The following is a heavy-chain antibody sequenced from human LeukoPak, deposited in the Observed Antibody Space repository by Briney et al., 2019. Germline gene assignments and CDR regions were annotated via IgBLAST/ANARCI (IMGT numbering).Heavy chain of an antibody. CDR2: IIPFLGIA. Sequence: SVKVSCKASGGTFSSYTISWVRQAPGQGLEWMRRIIPFLGIANYAEKFQGRVTITEDKTTSTAYMELSSLRSEDTGGYYCARRATIMGPFDYWGQGTLVTVSS. D-gene: IGHD5-24*01. J-gene: IGHJ4*02. CDR3: ARRATIMGPFDY. CDR1: GGTFSSYT. V-gene: IGHV1-69*02.